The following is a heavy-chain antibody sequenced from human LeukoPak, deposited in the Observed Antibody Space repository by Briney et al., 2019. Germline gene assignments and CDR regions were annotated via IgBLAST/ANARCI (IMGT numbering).Heavy chain of an antibody. V-gene: IGHV3-15*01. D-gene: IGHD2/OR15-2a*01. J-gene: IGHJ5*02. CDR2: IKSKTDGGTT. CDR3: TTDSFRGDNWFDP. Sequence: WVXXIKSKTDGGTTDYAAPVKGRFTISRDDSKNTLYLQMNSLKTEDTAVYYCTTDSFRGDNWFDPWGQGTLVTVSS.